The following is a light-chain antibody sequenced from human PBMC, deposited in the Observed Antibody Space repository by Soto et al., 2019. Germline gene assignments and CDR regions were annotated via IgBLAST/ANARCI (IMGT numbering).Light chain of an antibody. CDR2: EAS. V-gene: IGKV1-5*03. CDR3: QYYRPYSRT. CDR1: QSISSW. Sequence: DIQMTQSPSTLSASVGDRVTITCRASQSISSWLAWYQQRPGKAPNLLIYEASTLAGGVPLRFSGSGSGTEFTLTINSLQPDDFATYYCQYYRPYSRTFGQGTKVEIK. J-gene: IGKJ1*01.